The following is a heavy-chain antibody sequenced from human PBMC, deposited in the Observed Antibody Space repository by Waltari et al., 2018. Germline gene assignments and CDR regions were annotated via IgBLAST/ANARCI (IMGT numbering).Heavy chain of an antibody. D-gene: IGHD4-17*01. V-gene: IGHV3-43D*03. J-gene: IGHJ4*02. CDR1: GFNFDDYA. CDR2: ISWDGGST. CDR3: AKDRGATVTWYYFDY. Sequence: EVQLVESGGVVVQPGGSLRLSCAASGFNFDDYAMHWVRQAPGKGLEWVSLISWDGGSTYYADSVKGRFTISRDNSKNSLYLQMNSLRAEDTALYYCAKDRGATVTWYYFDYWGQGTLVTVSS.